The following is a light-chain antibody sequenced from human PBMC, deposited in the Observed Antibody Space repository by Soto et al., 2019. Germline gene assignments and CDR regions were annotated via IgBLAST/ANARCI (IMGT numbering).Light chain of an antibody. Sequence: EIVLTQSPGTLSLSPGERATLSCRASQSVSNNYLAWYQQKPGQAPRLLIFGASSRATGIPDRFSGSGSGTDFTLTISRAEPEEFAVYCCQQYGTSHWTFGQGTKVEIK. V-gene: IGKV3-20*01. CDR1: QSVSNNY. J-gene: IGKJ1*01. CDR3: QQYGTSHWT. CDR2: GAS.